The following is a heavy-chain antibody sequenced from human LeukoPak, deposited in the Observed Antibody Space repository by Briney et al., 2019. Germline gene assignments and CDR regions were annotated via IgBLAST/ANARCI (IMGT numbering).Heavy chain of an antibody. J-gene: IGHJ6*03. CDR2: IIPIFGTA. V-gene: IGHV1-69*06. D-gene: IGHD5-24*01. CDR1: GGTFSSYA. Sequence: SVKVSCKASGGTFSSYAISWVRQAPGQGLEWMGGIIPIFGTANYAQKFQGRVTITADKSTSTAYMELSSLRSEDTAVYYCARRGDGYNFPHYYYYMDVWGEGTTVTVSS. CDR3: ARRGDGYNFPHYYYYMDV.